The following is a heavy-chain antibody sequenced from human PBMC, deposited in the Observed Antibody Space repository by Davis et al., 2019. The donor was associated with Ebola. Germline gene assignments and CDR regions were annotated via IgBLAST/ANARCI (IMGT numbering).Heavy chain of an antibody. J-gene: IGHJ4*02. Sequence: GESLKISCAASGFTFSSYGMHWVRQAPGKGLEWVAVISYDGSNKYYADSVKGRFTISRDNSKNTLYLQMNSLRAEDTAVYYCAKGGTWAYYFDYWGQGTLVTVSS. V-gene: IGHV3-30*18. D-gene: IGHD1-1*01. CDR1: GFTFSSYG. CDR2: ISYDGSNK. CDR3: AKGGTWAYYFDY.